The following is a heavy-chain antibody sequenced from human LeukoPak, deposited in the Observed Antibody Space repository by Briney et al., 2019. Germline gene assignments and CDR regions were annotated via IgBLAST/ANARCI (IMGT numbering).Heavy chain of an antibody. CDR2: INHSGST. CDR3: ARVPYCSSTSCYPYYFDY. CDR1: GGFFSGYY. Sequence: SETLSLTCAVYGGFFSGYYWSWIRQPPGKGLESIGEINHSGSTNYNPSLKSRVTISVDTSKNQFSLKLSSVTAADTAVYYCARVPYCSSTSCYPYYFDYWGQGTLVTVSS. V-gene: IGHV4-34*01. J-gene: IGHJ4*02. D-gene: IGHD2-2*01.